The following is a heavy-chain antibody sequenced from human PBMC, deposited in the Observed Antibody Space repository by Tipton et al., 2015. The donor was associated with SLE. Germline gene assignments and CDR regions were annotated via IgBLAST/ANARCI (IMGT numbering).Heavy chain of an antibody. J-gene: IGHJ4*02. CDR3: ARREGIAAAGIID. V-gene: IGHV4-34*01. D-gene: IGHD6-13*01. CDR2: INHSGST. Sequence: TLSLTCAVYGGSFSGYYWSWIRQPPGKGLVWIGEINHSGSTNYNPSLKSRVTISVDTSKNQFSLKLSSVTAADTAVYYCARREGIAAAGIIDWGQGTLVTVSS. CDR1: GGSFSGYY.